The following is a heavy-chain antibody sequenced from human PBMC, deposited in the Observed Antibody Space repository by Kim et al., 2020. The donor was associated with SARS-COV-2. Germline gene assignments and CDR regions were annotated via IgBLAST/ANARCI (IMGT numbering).Heavy chain of an antibody. Sequence: GGSLRLSCAASGFTFSDYYMSWIRQAPGKGLEWVSYISNSGSSTTYADSVKGRFTISRDNAKNSLYLQMNSLRAEDTAMYYCARDLRGYSGSVDNWGQGALVTISP. CDR2: ISNSGSST. CDR3: ARDLRGYSGSVDN. D-gene: IGHD5-12*01. V-gene: IGHV3-11*05. CDR1: GFTFSDYY. J-gene: IGHJ4*02.